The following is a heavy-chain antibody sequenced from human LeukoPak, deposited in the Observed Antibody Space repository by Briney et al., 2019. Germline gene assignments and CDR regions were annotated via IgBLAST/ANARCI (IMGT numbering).Heavy chain of an antibody. V-gene: IGHV3-33*01. D-gene: IGHD3-10*01. J-gene: IGHJ4*02. CDR1: GFTFSAIG. Sequence: GGSLRLSCAASGFTFSAIGFHWVRQAPGKGLEWVAVIWYDGSKKYYADSVKGRLTISRDDSKNTVYLQMDSLRAEDTAVYYCASDGGNFDSGTEFFHYWVQGTLVIVSS. CDR3: ASDGGNFDSGTEFFHY. CDR2: IWYDGSKK.